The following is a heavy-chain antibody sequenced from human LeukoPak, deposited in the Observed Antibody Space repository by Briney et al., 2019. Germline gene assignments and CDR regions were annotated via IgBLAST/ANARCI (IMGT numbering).Heavy chain of an antibody. CDR3: AKDEVIVVVPAAMWY. J-gene: IGHJ4*02. Sequence: PGGSLRLSCAASGFTFSSYAISWVRQAPGKGLEWVSAISGSGGSTYYADSVKGRFTISRDNSKNTLYLQMNSLRAEDTAVYYCAKDEVIVVVPAAMWYWGQGTLVTVSS. CDR2: ISGSGGST. D-gene: IGHD2-2*01. V-gene: IGHV3-23*01. CDR1: GFTFSSYA.